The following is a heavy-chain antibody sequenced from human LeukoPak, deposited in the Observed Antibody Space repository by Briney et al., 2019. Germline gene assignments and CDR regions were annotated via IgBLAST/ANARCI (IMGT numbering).Heavy chain of an antibody. CDR2: FDPEDGET. CDR1: GYTLTELS. Sequence: ASVKVSCKVSGYTLTELSMHWVRQAPGKGLEWMGGFDPEDGETIYAQKFQGRVTMTEDTSTDTAYMELRSLRSDDTAVYYCARDAPTQYDFWSGYYSQDAFDIWGQGTMVTVSS. CDR3: ARDAPTQYDFWSGYYSQDAFDI. J-gene: IGHJ3*02. V-gene: IGHV1-24*01. D-gene: IGHD3-3*01.